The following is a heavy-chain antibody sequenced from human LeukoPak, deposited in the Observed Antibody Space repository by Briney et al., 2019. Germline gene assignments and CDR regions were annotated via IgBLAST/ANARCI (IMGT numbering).Heavy chain of an antibody. CDR2: IYNSGST. V-gene: IGHV4-59*01. D-gene: IGHD3-22*01. J-gene: IGHJ3*01. Sequence: SETLSLTCTVSGGSISTSYWSWIRQPPGKGLEWIGYIYNSGSTNYNPSLKSRVTISVDTSKNQFSLKLSSVTAADTAVYYCARHMVYYYDSSGHGFDVWGQGTMVTVSS. CDR3: ARHMVYYYDSSGHGFDV. CDR1: GGSISTSY.